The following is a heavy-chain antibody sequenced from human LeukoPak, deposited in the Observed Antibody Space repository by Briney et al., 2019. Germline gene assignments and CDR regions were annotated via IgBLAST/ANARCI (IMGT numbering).Heavy chain of an antibody. V-gene: IGHV3-23*01. Sequence: PGGSLRLSCAASGFTFSSYAMSWVRQAPGKGLEWVSAISGSGGSTYYADSVKGRFTISRDNSKNTLYLQMNSLRAEDTAVYYCAKQIYNYDFWSGYYTGFDYWGQGTLVTVSS. CDR2: ISGSGGST. CDR1: GFTFSSYA. D-gene: IGHD3-3*01. CDR3: AKQIYNYDFWSGYYTGFDY. J-gene: IGHJ4*02.